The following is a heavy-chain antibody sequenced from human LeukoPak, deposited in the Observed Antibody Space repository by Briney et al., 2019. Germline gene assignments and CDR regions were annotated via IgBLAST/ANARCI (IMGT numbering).Heavy chain of an antibody. CDR1: GFTFSNAW. J-gene: IGHJ4*02. V-gene: IGHV3-15*01. Sequence: PGGSLRLSCAASGFTFSNAWMSWVRQAPGKGLEWVGRIKSKTDGGTTDYAAPVKGRFTISRDDSKNTLYLQMNSLRAEDTAVYYCAKWWYYDSSGSVDYWGQGTLVTVSS. D-gene: IGHD3-22*01. CDR3: AKWWYYDSSGSVDY. CDR2: IKSKTDGGTT.